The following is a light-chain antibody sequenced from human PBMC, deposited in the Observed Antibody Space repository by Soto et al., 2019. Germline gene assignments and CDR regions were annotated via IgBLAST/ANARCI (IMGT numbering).Light chain of an antibody. Sequence: QSVLTQPPSASGSPGQSVTISCTGTSSDVGAYKYVSWYQQYPGKAPKLMIYEVSKRPSGVSDRFSGSKSGNTASLTVSGLPAEDEADYYCTSYVGSNIWVFGGGTKVTVL. CDR3: TSYVGSNIWV. CDR1: SSDVGAYKY. V-gene: IGLV2-8*01. CDR2: EVS. J-gene: IGLJ3*02.